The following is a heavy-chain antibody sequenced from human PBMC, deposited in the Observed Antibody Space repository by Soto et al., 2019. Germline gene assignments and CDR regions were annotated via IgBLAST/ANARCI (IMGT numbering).Heavy chain of an antibody. CDR2: IIPIFGTA. CDR1: GGTFSSYA. J-gene: IGHJ5*02. D-gene: IGHD3-22*01. Sequence: ASVKVSCKASGGTFSSYAISWVRQAPGQGLEWMGGIIPIFGTANYAQKFQGRVTITADESTSTAYMELSSLRSEDTAVYYCARENDYYDSSGYFSRWFDPWGQGTLVTVSS. CDR3: ARENDYYDSSGYFSRWFDP. V-gene: IGHV1-69*13.